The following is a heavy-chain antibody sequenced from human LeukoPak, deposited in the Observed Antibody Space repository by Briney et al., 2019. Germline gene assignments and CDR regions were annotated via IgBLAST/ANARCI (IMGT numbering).Heavy chain of an antibody. D-gene: IGHD2-2*01. CDR2: IIPIFGTA. Sequence: SVKVSCKASGGTFSSYAISWVRQAPGQGLEWMGRIIPIFGTANYAQKFQGRVTITADESTSTAYMELSSLRSEDTAVYYCARVGLGYCSSTSCYFDYWGQGTLVTVSS. V-gene: IGHV1-69*13. CDR1: GGTFSSYA. J-gene: IGHJ4*02. CDR3: ARVGLGYCSSTSCYFDY.